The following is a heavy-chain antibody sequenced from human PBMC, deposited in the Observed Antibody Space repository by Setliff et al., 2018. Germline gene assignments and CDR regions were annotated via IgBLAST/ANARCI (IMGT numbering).Heavy chain of an antibody. Sequence: ASVKVSCKASGYTFTDYGVTWVRQAHGQGLEWVGWISPYSGNTYYAPKFQGRITMTTDTSTTTAYMELKSLRSDDTAIYYCSRLVRYCTRTSCQRLSGDDYWGQGALVTVSS. CDR2: ISPYSGNT. V-gene: IGHV1-18*01. D-gene: IGHD2-2*01. CDR3: SRLVRYCTRTSCQRLSGDDY. J-gene: IGHJ4*02. CDR1: GYTFTDYG.